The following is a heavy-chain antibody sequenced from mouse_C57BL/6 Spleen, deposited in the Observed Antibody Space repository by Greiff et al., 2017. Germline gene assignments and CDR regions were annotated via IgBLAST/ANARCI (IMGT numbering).Heavy chain of an antibody. Sequence: EVKLQQSVAELVRPGASVKLSCTASGFNIKNTYMHWVKQRPEQGLEWIGRIDPANGNTKYAPKFQGKATITADTSSNTAYLQLSSLTSEDTAIYYCARAYITTVVERGAMDYWGQGTSVTVSS. V-gene: IGHV14-3*01. CDR3: ARAYITTVVERGAMDY. CDR1: GFNIKNTY. J-gene: IGHJ4*01. CDR2: IDPANGNT. D-gene: IGHD1-1*01.